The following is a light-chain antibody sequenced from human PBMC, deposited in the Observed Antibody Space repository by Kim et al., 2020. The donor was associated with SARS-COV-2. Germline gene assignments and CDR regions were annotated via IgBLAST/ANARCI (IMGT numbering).Light chain of an antibody. Sequence: QSALTQPPSASGSPGQSVTISCTGTSSDVGGYKYVSWYQQHPGKAPKLMIYEVSKRPSGVPDRFSGSKSGNTASLTVSGLQAEDEADYYCSSYAGSNNFERVFGGGTQLTVL. CDR3: SSYAGSNNFERV. CDR1: SSDVGGYKY. CDR2: EVS. J-gene: IGLJ3*02. V-gene: IGLV2-8*01.